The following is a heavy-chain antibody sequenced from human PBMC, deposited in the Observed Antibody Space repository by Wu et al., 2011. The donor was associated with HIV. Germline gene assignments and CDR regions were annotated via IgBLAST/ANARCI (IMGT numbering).Heavy chain of an antibody. V-gene: IGHV1-69*14. CDR1: GGSFSSYA. D-gene: IGHD1-26*01. Sequence: QVQLVQSGAEVKKPGSSLKVSCKASGGSFSSYAISWVRQAPGQGLEWTGIFIPMFATTYYAPKFQGGVRITADKSTSTVYMELSSLRSEDTAIYYCARGGVVGAPFDYWGQGTLVTVSS. J-gene: IGHJ4*02. CDR3: ARGGVVGAPFDY. CDR2: FIPMFATT.